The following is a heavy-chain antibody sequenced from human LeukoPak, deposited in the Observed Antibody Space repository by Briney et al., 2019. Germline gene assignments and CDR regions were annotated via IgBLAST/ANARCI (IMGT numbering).Heavy chain of an antibody. D-gene: IGHD3-22*01. J-gene: IGHJ5*01. CDR3: AGGLGMGHDSSGSDWFDS. Sequence: SETLSLTCSVSDDSITIYYWTWIRQPPGKGLEWIGYIDHTGITNYNPSLKSRVTISVDTSKNQLSLKVTSVTAADTAVYYCAGGLGMGHDSSGSDWFDSWGQGTLVTVSS. CDR2: IDHTGIT. CDR1: DDSITIYY. V-gene: IGHV4-59*01.